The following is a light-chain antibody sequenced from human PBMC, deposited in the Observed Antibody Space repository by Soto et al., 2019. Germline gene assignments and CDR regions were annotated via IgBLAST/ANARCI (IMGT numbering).Light chain of an antibody. CDR2: WAS. CDR1: QTVLYTNNLNY. Sequence: DIVMTQSPDSLAVSLGERATINFKTSQTVLYTNNLNYLAWYQQKPGQPPKLLIYWASTRESAVPDRFSGSGSGTDFTLAISSLQAEDVAVYYCQQYYNTPSITFGQGTRLEIK. CDR3: QQYYNTPSIT. V-gene: IGKV4-1*01. J-gene: IGKJ5*01.